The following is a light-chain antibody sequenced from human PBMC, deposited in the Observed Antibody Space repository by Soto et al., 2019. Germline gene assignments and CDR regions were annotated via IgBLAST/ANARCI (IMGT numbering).Light chain of an antibody. CDR3: HQYYSSPTT. Sequence: EIALTQSPGTLSVSPGERATVSCRASQTVSSGFLAWYQQKVGQAPRLLIYGASTRATGIPDRFSGSGSGTDFTLTIDRLEPEDFAVYYCHQYYSSPTTFGGGTKVDIK. CDR1: QTVSSGF. V-gene: IGKV3-20*01. J-gene: IGKJ4*01. CDR2: GAS.